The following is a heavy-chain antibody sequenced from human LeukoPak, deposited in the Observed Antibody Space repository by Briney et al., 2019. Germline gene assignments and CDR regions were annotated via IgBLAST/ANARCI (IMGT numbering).Heavy chain of an antibody. Sequence: ASETLSLTCTVSGGSISSGGYYWSWIRQPPGKGLEWIGYIYHSGSTYYNPSLKSRVTISVDRSKNQFSLKLSSVTAADTAVYYCARGYGIVGANFDYWGQGTLVTVSS. CDR1: GGSISSGGYY. CDR3: ARGYGIVGANFDY. D-gene: IGHD1-26*01. J-gene: IGHJ4*02. CDR2: IYHSGST. V-gene: IGHV4-30-2*01.